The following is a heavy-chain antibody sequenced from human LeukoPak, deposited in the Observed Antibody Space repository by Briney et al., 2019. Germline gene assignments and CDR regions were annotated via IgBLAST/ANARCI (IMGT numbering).Heavy chain of an antibody. J-gene: IGHJ6*03. CDR1: GFSLSTSGMC. Sequence: SGPALVKPTQTLTLTCTFSGFSLSTSGMCVSWIRQPPGKALEWLARIDWDDDKYYSTSLKTRLTISKDTSKNQVVLTMTNMDPVDTATYYCARDKGIAVAGYYYYYMDVWGKGTTVTVSS. D-gene: IGHD6-19*01. V-gene: IGHV2-70*11. CDR2: IDWDDDK. CDR3: ARDKGIAVAGYYYYYMDV.